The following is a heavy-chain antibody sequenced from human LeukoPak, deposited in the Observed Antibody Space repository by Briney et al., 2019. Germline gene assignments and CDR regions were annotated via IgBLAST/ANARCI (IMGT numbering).Heavy chain of an antibody. CDR3: ASVSQFGTFDS. V-gene: IGHV4-4*09. D-gene: IGHD3-10*01. CDR1: GVAINDYY. Sequence: SVKLSFKCTVSGVAINDYYWTWLRHQQGKGLEWIGYISTSGTSDYNPSLKSRVAISVDTSKNQFSLKLRSVTAADTAVYYCASVSQFGTFDSWGQGTLV. J-gene: IGHJ4*02. CDR2: ISTSGTS.